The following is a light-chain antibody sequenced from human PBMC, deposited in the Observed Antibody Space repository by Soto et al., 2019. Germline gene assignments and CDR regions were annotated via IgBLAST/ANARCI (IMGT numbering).Light chain of an antibody. Sequence: DIQMTQSPSTLSASVGDRVTITCRASQSISSWLAWYQQKPGKAPKLLIYAASSLQSGVPPRFSGSGSGTEFTLTIRSLQPDDIATYYCQQYSSYSAWTFGEGTKVDNK. CDR1: QSISSW. J-gene: IGKJ1*01. CDR3: QQYSSYSAWT. CDR2: AAS. V-gene: IGKV1-5*01.